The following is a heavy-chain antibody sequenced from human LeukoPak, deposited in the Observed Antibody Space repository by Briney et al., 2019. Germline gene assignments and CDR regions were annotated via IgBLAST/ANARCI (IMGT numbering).Heavy chain of an antibody. V-gene: IGHV3-23*01. Sequence: GGSLRLSCAASGFIFSSYAVSWVRQAPGKGLEWVSTISASAGSTYYVDSVKGRFTISRDSSKNTLYLQMNSLRAEDTALYYCAKLPIAVAGDDFWGQGILVTVSS. CDR3: AKLPIAVAGDDF. J-gene: IGHJ4*02. CDR2: ISASAGST. CDR1: GFIFSSYA. D-gene: IGHD6-19*01.